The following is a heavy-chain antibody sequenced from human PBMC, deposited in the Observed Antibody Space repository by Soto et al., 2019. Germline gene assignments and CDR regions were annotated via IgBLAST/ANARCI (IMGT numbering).Heavy chain of an antibody. CDR3: ARLPTGWPNLVAS. CDR2: ISHMGTT. J-gene: IGHJ4*02. D-gene: IGHD6-19*01. Sequence: PEKLSLTCTVSGASLSVGPYTWGWIRQSPERGLEWIGTISHMGTTYYNTSLENRLTISLDTSKKQFTLKLTSVAAADTAVYYFARLPTGWPNLVASRGQGTLVT. V-gene: IGHV4-39*01. CDR1: GASLSVGPYT.